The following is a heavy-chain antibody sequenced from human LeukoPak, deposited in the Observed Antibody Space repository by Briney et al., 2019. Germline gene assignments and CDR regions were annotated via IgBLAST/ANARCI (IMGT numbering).Heavy chain of an antibody. V-gene: IGHV3-30*02. D-gene: IGHD3-22*01. J-gene: IGHJ1*01. CDR3: AKDLLNSREYYDSSVGGAEYFQH. CDR2: IRYDGSNK. Sequence: GGSLRLSCAASGFTFSSYGMHWVRQAPGKGLEWVAFIRYDGSNKYYADSVKGRFTISRDNSKNTLYLQMNSLRAEDTAVYYCAKDLLNSREYYDSSVGGAEYFQHWGQGTLVTVSS. CDR1: GFTFSSYG.